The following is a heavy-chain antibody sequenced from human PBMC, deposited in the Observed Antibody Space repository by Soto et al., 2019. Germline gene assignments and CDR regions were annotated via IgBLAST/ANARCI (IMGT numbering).Heavy chain of an antibody. CDR2: ISYDGSNK. J-gene: IGHJ4*02. CDR1: GFTFSSYA. CDR3: ASGIAARPFDY. V-gene: IGHV3-30-3*01. D-gene: IGHD6-6*01. Sequence: QVQLVESGGGVVQPGRSLRLSCAASGFTFSSYATHWVRQAPGKGLEWVAVISYDGSNKYYADSVKGRFTISRDNSKNTLYLQMNSLRAEDTAVYYCASGIAARPFDYWGQGTLVTVSS.